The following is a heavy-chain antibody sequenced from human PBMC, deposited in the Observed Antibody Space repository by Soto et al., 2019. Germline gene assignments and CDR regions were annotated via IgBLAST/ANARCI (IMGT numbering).Heavy chain of an antibody. CDR2: INPSGGSS. CDR3: GRGSLITMIVNY. D-gene: IGHD3-22*01. CDR1: GYTFTSYY. Sequence: QVQLVQSGAEVKKPGASVKVSCKASGYTFTSYYMHWVRQAPGQGLEWMGIINPSGGSSSYAQKFQGRVTMTRDTSTNPVSMELNSLRSEDTAVYYCGRGSLITMIVNYWGQGTLVTVSS. J-gene: IGHJ4*02. V-gene: IGHV1-46*01.